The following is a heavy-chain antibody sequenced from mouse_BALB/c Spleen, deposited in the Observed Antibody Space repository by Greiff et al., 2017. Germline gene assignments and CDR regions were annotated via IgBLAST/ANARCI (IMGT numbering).Heavy chain of an antibody. J-gene: IGHJ2*01. CDR2: IDPENGNT. Sequence: VQLKQSGAELVRPGALVKLSCKASGFNIKDYYMHWVKQRREQGLEWIGWIDPENGNTIYDPKFQGKASITADTSSNTAYLQLSSLTSEDTAVYYCARNGYDGYYFDYWGQGTTLTVSS. V-gene: IGHV14-1*02. CDR3: ARNGYDGYYFDY. CDR1: GFNIKDYY. D-gene: IGHD2-2*01.